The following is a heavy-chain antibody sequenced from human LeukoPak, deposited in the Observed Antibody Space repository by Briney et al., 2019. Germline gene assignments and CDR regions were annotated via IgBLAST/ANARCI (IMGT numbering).Heavy chain of an antibody. CDR3: AKDRVQTVVVPAAMLF. CDR1: GFTFSSYA. Sequence: PGGSLRLSCTASGFTFSSYAMSWVRQAPGKGLEWVSAISGSGGSTYYADSVKGRFTISRDNSKNTLYLQMNSLRAEDTAVYYCAKDRVQTVVVPAAMLFWGQGTLVTVSS. D-gene: IGHD2-2*01. CDR2: ISGSGGST. V-gene: IGHV3-23*01. J-gene: IGHJ4*02.